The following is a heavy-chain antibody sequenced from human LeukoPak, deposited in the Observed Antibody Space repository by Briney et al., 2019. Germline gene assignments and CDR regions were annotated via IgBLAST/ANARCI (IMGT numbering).Heavy chain of an antibody. Sequence: ASETLSLTCTVSGYSISSGYYWGWIRQPPGKGLEWIGSIYHSGSTYYNPSLKSRVTISVDTSKNQFSLKLSSVTAADTAVYYCARGLRGYSYGSDWFDPWGQGTLVTVSS. J-gene: IGHJ5*02. CDR1: GYSISSGYY. CDR2: IYHSGST. V-gene: IGHV4-38-2*02. D-gene: IGHD5-18*01. CDR3: ARGLRGYSYGSDWFDP.